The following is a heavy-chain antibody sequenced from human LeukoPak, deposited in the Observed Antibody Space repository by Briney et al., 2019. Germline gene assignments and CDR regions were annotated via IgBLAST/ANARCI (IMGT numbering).Heavy chain of an antibody. CDR3: AKDKGYCSSTSCPDAFDI. Sequence: GGSLRLSCAASGFTFSSYAMSWVRQAPGKGLEWVSAISGSGGSTYYADSVKGRFTISRDNSKNTLYLQMNSLRAEDTAVYYCAKDKGYCSSTSCPDAFDIWGQGTMVTVSS. CDR2: ISGSGGST. J-gene: IGHJ3*02. V-gene: IGHV3-23*01. CDR1: GFTFSSYA. D-gene: IGHD2-2*01.